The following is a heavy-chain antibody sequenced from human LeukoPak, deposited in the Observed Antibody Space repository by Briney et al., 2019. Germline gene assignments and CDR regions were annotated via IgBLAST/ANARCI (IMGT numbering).Heavy chain of an antibody. V-gene: IGHV3-30*02. CDR3: TKGLLS. CDR2: ISYDGSKK. J-gene: IGHJ5*02. Sequence: GGSLRLSCAASGFTFSISDMHWVRQAPGKGLQWVAFISYDGSKKHCADSVQGRCTISRDNSKNTLSLQLNSLRADDTAVFYCTKGLLSWGQGTLLTVSS. CDR1: GFTFSISD.